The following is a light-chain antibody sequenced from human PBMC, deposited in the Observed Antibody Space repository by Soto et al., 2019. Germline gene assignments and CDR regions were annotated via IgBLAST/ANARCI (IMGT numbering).Light chain of an antibody. J-gene: IGLJ2*01. V-gene: IGLV1-51*01. CDR3: AAWDSSLDAGI. Sequence: QSVLTQPPSVSAAPGQKVTISCSGSSSNIGNNYVSWYQQLPGTAPRLLIYDTNKRPSGIPDRFSGSKSGTSATLGITGLQTGDEADYYCAAWDSSLDAGIFGGGTSSPS. CDR2: DTN. CDR1: SSNIGNNY.